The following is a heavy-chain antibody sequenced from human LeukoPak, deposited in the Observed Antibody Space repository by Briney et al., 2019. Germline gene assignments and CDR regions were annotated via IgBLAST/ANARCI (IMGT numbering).Heavy chain of an antibody. CDR2: IYYSGST. CDR3: ARDARAATGDAFDI. J-gene: IGHJ3*02. CDR1: GGSISSYY. V-gene: IGHV4-59*01. Sequence: SETLSLTCTVSGGSISSYYWSWIRQPPGKGLEWIGYIYYSGSTNYNPSLKSRVTISVDTSKNQFSLKLGSVTAADTAVYYCARDARAATGDAFDIWGQGTMVTVSS. D-gene: IGHD1-14*01.